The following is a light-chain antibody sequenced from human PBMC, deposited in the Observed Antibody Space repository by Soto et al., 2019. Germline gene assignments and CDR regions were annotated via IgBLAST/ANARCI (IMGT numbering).Light chain of an antibody. CDR2: GAS. Sequence: PGDTATLSCRASQSVPTDYLAWYQQKPGQAPKLLIYGASRRATGIPDRFSGSGSGTDFTLSIRLEPEDFAVYFCQQYGGSPLTFGGGTKVEI. V-gene: IGKV3-20*01. CDR3: QQYGGSPLT. CDR1: QSVPTDY. J-gene: IGKJ4*01.